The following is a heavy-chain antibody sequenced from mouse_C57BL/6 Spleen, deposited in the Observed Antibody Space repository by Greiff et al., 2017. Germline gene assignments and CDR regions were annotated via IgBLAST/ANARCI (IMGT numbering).Heavy chain of an antibody. CDR2: IYPSDSET. CDR1: CYTFTRYW. J-gene: IGHJ2*01. D-gene: IGHD2-3*01. Sequence: QVQLQQPGAELVRPGSSVQLSCKASCYTFTRYWMAWVKQRPGQGLEWIGNIYPSDSETHYNQKFKYKATLTVDKSSSTAYMQLSSLTSEDSAVYYCARSGDGYYDYWGQGTTLTVSS. V-gene: IGHV1-61*01. CDR3: ARSGDGYYDY.